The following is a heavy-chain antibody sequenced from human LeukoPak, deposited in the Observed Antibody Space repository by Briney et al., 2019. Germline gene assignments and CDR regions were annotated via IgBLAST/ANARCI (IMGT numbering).Heavy chain of an antibody. J-gene: IGHJ4*02. CDR2: INHNGIT. D-gene: IGHD3-22*01. CDR3: ARGLGARSGYGFDY. V-gene: IGHV4-34*01. CDR1: GGSFSSYY. Sequence: SETLSLTCAVYGGSFSSYYWSWIRQTPGKGLEWIGEINHNGITNYNPSLKSRVTISIGTSKNQFSLKPTSVTAADTAMYYCARGLGARSGYGFDYWGQGTLVTVSS.